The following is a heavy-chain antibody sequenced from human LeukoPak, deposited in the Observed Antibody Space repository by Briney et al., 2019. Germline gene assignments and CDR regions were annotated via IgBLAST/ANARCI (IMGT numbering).Heavy chain of an antibody. CDR2: IYYSGGT. CDR3: ARASAARHFDY. CDR1: GGSISSYY. D-gene: IGHD6-6*01. Sequence: PSETLSLTCTVSGGSISSYYWSWIRQPPGKGLEWIGYIYYSGGTNYNPSLKSRVTISVDTSKNQFSLKLSSVTAADTAVYYCARASAARHFDYWGQGTLVTVSS. J-gene: IGHJ4*02. V-gene: IGHV4-59*01.